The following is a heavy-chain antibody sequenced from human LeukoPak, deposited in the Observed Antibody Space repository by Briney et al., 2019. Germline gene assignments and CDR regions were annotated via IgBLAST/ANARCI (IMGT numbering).Heavy chain of an antibody. V-gene: IGHV3-7*01. D-gene: IGHD6-19*01. CDR1: GFPFSSHW. J-gene: IGHJ4*02. CDR3: ASGGGWVFFN. Sequence: GGSLRLSCAASGFPFSSHWLSWFRQSPGKELEWVAHISHDGSEKHYVDSVKGRFTISRDNARNSQFLQMNSLRVDDTAVYYCASGGGWVFFNWGQGTLVTVSS. CDR2: ISHDGSEK.